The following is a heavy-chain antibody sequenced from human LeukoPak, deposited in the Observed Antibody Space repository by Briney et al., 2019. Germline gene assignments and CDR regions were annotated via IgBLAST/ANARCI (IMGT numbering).Heavy chain of an antibody. CDR1: GFTFTSYG. CDR2: IRHDGSYK. J-gene: IGHJ4*02. V-gene: IGHV3-30*02. D-gene: IGHD1-1*01. Sequence: PGGSLRLSCVVSGFTFTSYGVHWVRQAPGKGLEWVAFIRHDGSYKDYADSVKGRFTISRDNSKTTLYLQMNSLRAEDTAVYYCAKSPWNGKFRAYFDYWGQGTLVTVSS. CDR3: AKSPWNGKFRAYFDY.